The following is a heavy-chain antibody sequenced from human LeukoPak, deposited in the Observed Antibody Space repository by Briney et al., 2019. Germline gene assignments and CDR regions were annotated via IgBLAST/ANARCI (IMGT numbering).Heavy chain of an antibody. CDR2: ISYDGSNK. D-gene: IGHD3-16*02. CDR3: ARDTRPIMITFGGVIVMGAFDI. CDR1: GFTFSSYA. Sequence: GGSLRLSCAASGFTFSSYAMHWVRQAQGKGIEWVAVISYDGSNKYYADSVKGRFTISRDNSKNTLYLQMNSLRAEDTAVYYCARDTRPIMITFGGVIVMGAFDIWGQGTMVTVSS. V-gene: IGHV3-30*01. J-gene: IGHJ3*02.